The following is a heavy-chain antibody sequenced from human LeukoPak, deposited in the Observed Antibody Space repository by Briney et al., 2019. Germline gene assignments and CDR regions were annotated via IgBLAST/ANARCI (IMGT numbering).Heavy chain of an antibody. V-gene: IGHV1-18*01. J-gene: IGHJ4*02. CDR3: ARDQEGFDY. Sequence: ASVKVSCKASGYTFTSYGISWVRQAPGQGLEWMGRINPNSGDTNYAQSFQGRVTVTRDTSTSTVHMELSGLRSEDTAVYYCARDQEGFDYWGQGTLVTVSS. CDR1: GYTFTSYG. CDR2: INPNSGDT.